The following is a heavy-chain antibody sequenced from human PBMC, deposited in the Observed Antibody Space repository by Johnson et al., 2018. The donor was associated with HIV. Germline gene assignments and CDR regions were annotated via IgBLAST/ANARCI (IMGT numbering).Heavy chain of an antibody. Sequence: VQLVESGGGLIQPGGSLRLSCAVSGLSVSINYITWVRQAPGKGLEWVSVIHSGGSTYYADSVEGRFTISRDNSKNTLYLQMNSLRAEDTAVYYCAREAVPRGLQSAFGGAFDIWGQGTMVTVSS. V-gene: IGHV3-53*01. J-gene: IGHJ3*02. CDR1: GLSVSINY. CDR2: IHSGGST. D-gene: IGHD3-16*01. CDR3: AREAVPRGLQSAFGGAFDI.